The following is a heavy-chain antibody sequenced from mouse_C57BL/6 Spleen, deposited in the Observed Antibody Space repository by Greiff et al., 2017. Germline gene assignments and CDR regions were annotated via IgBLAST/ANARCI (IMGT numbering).Heavy chain of an antibody. CDR3: ARRGSYGNYFDY. Sequence: DVMLVESGGGLVKPGGSLKLSCAASGFTFSSYTMSWVRQTPEKRLEWVATISGGGGNTYYPDSVKGRFTISRDNAKNTLYLQMSSLRSEDTALYYCARRGSYGNYFDYWGQGTTLTVSS. CDR2: ISGGGGNT. J-gene: IGHJ2*01. V-gene: IGHV5-9*01. D-gene: IGHD2-1*01. CDR1: GFTFSSYT.